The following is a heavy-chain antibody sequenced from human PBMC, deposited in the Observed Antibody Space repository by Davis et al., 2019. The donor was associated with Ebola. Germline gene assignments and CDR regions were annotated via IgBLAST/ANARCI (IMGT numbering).Heavy chain of an antibody. CDR2: INAGNGNT. CDR3: ARDPRVSAAAGLLDP. Sequence: ASVKVSCKASGYTFTSYAMHWVRQAPGQRLEWMGWINAGNGNTKYSQKFQGRVTITRDTSASTAYMELSSLRSEDTAVYYCARDPRVSAAAGLLDPWGQGTLVTVSS. J-gene: IGHJ5*02. CDR1: GYTFTSYA. V-gene: IGHV1-3*01. D-gene: IGHD6-13*01.